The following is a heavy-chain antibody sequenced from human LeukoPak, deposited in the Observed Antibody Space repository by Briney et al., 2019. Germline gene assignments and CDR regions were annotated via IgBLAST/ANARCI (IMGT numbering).Heavy chain of an antibody. CDR2: MYYSGST. CDR1: GASLSGYY. D-gene: IGHD1-26*01. CDR3: ARRSISGNTWEYFDY. V-gene: IGHV4-59*12. Sequence: SETLSLTCTVSGASLSGYYWSWIRQPPGKGLEWIAFMYYSGSTNYNPSLKSRVTISVDTSKNQFSLKLSSVTAADTAVYYCARRSISGNTWEYFDYWGQGTLVTVSS. J-gene: IGHJ4*02.